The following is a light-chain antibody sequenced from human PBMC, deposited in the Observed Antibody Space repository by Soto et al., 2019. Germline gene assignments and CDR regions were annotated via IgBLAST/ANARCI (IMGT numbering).Light chain of an antibody. CDR3: LPEFNFPFT. V-gene: IGKV1-6*01. J-gene: IGKJ2*01. CDR1: QDIRNH. CDR2: AAS. Sequence: AIQMTQSPSSLSASVGDRVTITCRASQDIRNHLAWYQQKPGTAPKVLISAASSLQTGVPSRCSGSGSGTDFTRTISSLQPEAFATYYCLPEFNFPFTFGQGTKLE.